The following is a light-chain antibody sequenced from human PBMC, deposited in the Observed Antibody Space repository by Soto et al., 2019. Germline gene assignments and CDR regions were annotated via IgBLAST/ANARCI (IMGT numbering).Light chain of an antibody. CDR1: SSDVGGYKY. Sequence: QSALTQPPSASGSPGQSVTISCTGTSSDVGGYKYVSWYQQHPGKAPKLMIFEVNKRPSGVPDRFSGSKSGNTASLTVSGLQAEDEADYYCSSYAGIINLVVFGTGTKLTVL. CDR3: SSYAGIINLVV. CDR2: EVN. V-gene: IGLV2-8*01. J-gene: IGLJ1*01.